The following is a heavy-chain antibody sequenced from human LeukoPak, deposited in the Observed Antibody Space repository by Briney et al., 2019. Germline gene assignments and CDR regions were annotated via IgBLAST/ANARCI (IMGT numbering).Heavy chain of an antibody. Sequence: PGGSLRLSCAASGFTFSDYYMSWIRQAPGKGLEWVSYISTNGRTKYYAGSVKGRFTISRDNAKNSLYLQMNSLRAEDTAVYYCARETGATKPFDYWGQGTLVTVSS. CDR3: ARETGATKPFDY. J-gene: IGHJ4*02. CDR2: ISTNGRTK. V-gene: IGHV3-11*01. CDR1: GFTFSDYY. D-gene: IGHD1-26*01.